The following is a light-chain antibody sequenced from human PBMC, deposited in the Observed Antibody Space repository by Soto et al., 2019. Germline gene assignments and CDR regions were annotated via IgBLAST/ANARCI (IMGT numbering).Light chain of an antibody. V-gene: IGKV3-11*01. J-gene: IGKJ4*01. CDR1: QSVSSY. Sequence: EIVLTQSPATLSLSPGERATLSSRASQSVSSYLAWYQQKPGQAPRLLIYDASNRATGIPARFSGSGSGTDFTLTISSLEPEDFAVYYCQQRSNWPPFFGGGTKVEIK. CDR2: DAS. CDR3: QQRSNWPPF.